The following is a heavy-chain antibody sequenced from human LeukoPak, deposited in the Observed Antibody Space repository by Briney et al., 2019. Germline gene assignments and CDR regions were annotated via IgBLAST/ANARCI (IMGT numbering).Heavy chain of an antibody. CDR1: GLTFSSYA. CDR2: ISYDGSNK. D-gene: IGHD1-26*01. V-gene: IGHV3-30-3*01. CDR3: ARQNTPHGNFDY. Sequence: QSGGSLRLSCAASGLTFSSYAMHWVRQAPGKGLEWVAVISYDGSNKYYADSVKGRFTISRDNSKNTLYLQMNSLRAEDTAVYYCARQNTPHGNFDYWGQGTLVTVSS. J-gene: IGHJ4*02.